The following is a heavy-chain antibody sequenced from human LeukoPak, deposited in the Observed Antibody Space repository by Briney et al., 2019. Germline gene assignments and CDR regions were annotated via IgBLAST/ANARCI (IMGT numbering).Heavy chain of an antibody. D-gene: IGHD6-19*01. J-gene: IGHJ6*03. Sequence: GGSLRLSCAASGFTFSTSAMHWVRQAPGKGLEWVAFISYDGSNRYYADSVKGRFTISRDNSKSTLYLQMSSLSGEDTAVYYCAKDPGAAVPGYYMDVWGKGTTVTVSS. CDR1: GFTFSTSA. CDR2: ISYDGSNR. V-gene: IGHV3-30-3*01. CDR3: AKDPGAAVPGYYMDV.